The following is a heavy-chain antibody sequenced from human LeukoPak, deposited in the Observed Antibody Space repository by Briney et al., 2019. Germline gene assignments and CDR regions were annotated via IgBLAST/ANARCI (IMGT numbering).Heavy chain of an antibody. CDR1: GYTFTSYY. CDR2: INPSGGST. D-gene: IGHD4-17*01. CDR3: ARGQNYGDYVSSFRYFDL. V-gene: IGHV1-46*01. Sequence: ASVKVSCKASGYTFTSYYMHWVRQAPGQGLEWMGIINPSGGSTSYAQKFQGRVTITADKSTSTAYMELSSLRSEDTAVYYCARGQNYGDYVSSFRYFDLWGRGTLVTVSS. J-gene: IGHJ2*01.